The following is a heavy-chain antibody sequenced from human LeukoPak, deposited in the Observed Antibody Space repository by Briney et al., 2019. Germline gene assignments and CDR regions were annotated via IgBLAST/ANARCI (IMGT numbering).Heavy chain of an antibody. CDR2: ITGSGGNT. J-gene: IGHJ4*02. D-gene: IGHD2-21*01. CDR3: TNIADSHMSDY. V-gene: IGHV3-23*01. CDR1: GFTFSSYG. Sequence: PGGSLRLSCAASGFTFSSYGMICVRQAPGKGLEWVSSITGSGGNTYYADSVKGRFTISRDNSKNTLYLQMNSLRAEDTAVYYCTNIADSHMSDYWGQGTLVTVSS.